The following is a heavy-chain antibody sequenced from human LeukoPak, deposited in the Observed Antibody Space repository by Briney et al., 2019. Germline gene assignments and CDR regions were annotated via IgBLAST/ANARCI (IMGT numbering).Heavy chain of an antibody. CDR1: GYTFTGYA. D-gene: IGHD3-9*01. V-gene: IGHV7-4-1*02. CDR2: INTNTGNP. J-gene: IGHJ3*02. Sequence: ASVKVSCKASGYTFTGYAMNWVRQAPGQGLEWMGWINTNTGNPTYAQGFTGRFVFSLDTSVSTAYLQISSLKAEDTAVYYCASQYYDILTGYPRDAFDIWGQGTMVTVSS. CDR3: ASQYYDILTGYPRDAFDI.